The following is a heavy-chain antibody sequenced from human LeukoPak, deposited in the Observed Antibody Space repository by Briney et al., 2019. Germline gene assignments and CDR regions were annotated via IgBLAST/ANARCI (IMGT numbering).Heavy chain of an antibody. D-gene: IGHD6-19*01. CDR1: TFPFSTYW. V-gene: IGHV3-7*01. CDR2: IKQDGSEK. CDR3: ARGSGQWLDR. J-gene: IGHJ4*02. Sequence: GGSLRLSCAASTFPFSTYWMSWVRQAPGKGLEWVANIKQDGSEKYSVDSVKGRFTISSDNAKNSLYLQMNSLRAEDTAVYYCARGSGQWLDRWGQGTLVTVSS.